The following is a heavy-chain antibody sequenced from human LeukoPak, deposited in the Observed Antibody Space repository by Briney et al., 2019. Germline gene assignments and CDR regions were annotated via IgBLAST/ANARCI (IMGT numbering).Heavy chain of an antibody. CDR2: INHSGST. Sequence: SETLSLTCAVYGGSFSGYYWSWIRQPPGKGLEWIGEINHSGSTNYSPSFKSRVTISVDTSKNQFSLKLSSVTAADTAVYYCASLIRAAAGPYLGYWGQGTLVTVSS. CDR1: GGSFSGYY. CDR3: ASLIRAAAGPYLGY. D-gene: IGHD6-13*01. J-gene: IGHJ4*02. V-gene: IGHV4-34*01.